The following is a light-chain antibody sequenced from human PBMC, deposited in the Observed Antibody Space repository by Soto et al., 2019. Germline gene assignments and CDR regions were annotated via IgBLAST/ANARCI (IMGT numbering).Light chain of an antibody. CDR1: SSDVGGYNY. V-gene: IGLV2-8*01. CDR2: EVN. Sequence: QSALTQPPSASGSPGQSVTISCTGSSSDVGGYNYVSWYQHHPGKAPRLMIYEVNKRPSGVPDRFSGSKSGNTASLTVSGLQAEDEADYYCSLYVGSNRGVFGGGTKVTVL. CDR3: SLYVGSNRGV. J-gene: IGLJ3*02.